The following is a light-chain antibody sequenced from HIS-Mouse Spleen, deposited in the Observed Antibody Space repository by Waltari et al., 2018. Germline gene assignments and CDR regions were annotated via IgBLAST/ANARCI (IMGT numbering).Light chain of an antibody. CDR3: QQYYSTPIT. Sequence: DIVMTQSPDSLAVSLGERATINCKSSQSVLYSSNNKNYLAWYKQKPGQLPKLLIYWASTRESGVTDRFSGSVSGTDFTLTISSLQAEDVAVYYCQQYYSTPITFGQGTRLEIK. CDR2: WAS. V-gene: IGKV4-1*01. CDR1: QSVLYSSNNKNY. J-gene: IGKJ5*01.